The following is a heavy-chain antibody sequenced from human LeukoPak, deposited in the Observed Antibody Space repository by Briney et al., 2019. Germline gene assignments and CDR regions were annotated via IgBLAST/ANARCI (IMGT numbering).Heavy chain of an antibody. D-gene: IGHD6-13*01. CDR2: IYYSGST. Sequence: SETLSLTCTVSGGSISSYYWSWIRQPPGKGLEWIGYIYYSGSTNYNPSLKSRVTISVDTSKNQFSLKLSSVTAADTAVYYCARRGSSFHWFDPWGQGTLVTVSS. CDR3: ARRGSSFHWFDP. J-gene: IGHJ5*02. V-gene: IGHV4-59*08. CDR1: GGSISSYY.